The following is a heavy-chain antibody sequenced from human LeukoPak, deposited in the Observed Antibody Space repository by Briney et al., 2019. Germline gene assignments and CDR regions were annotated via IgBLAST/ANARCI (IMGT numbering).Heavy chain of an antibody. CDR3: ARDFRELRDY. V-gene: IGHV3-21*01. CDR1: GFTFSSYS. D-gene: IGHD1-26*01. CDR2: ISSSSSYI. Sequence: GGSLRLSCAASGFTFSSYSMNWVRQAPGKGLEWVSSISSSSSYIYYADSVKGRFTISRDKAKNSLYLQMNSLRAEDTAVYYCARDFRELRDYWGQGTLVTVSS. J-gene: IGHJ4*02.